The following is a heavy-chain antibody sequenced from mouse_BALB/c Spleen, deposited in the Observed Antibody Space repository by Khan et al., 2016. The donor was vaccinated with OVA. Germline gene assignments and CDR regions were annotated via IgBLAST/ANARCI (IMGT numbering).Heavy chain of an antibody. CDR2: INPNDGGT. Sequence: VQLQESGAELVKPGASVKLSCKASGYTFSSYYMYWVKQRPGQGLEWIGEINPNDGGTNFNDKLKSKATLTVDKTSSTAYIQLSSLTSEDSAVYFCIRSGYGSFAYWGQGTLVTVSA. D-gene: IGHD2-2*01. J-gene: IGHJ3*01. CDR1: GYTFSSYY. V-gene: IGHV1S81*02. CDR3: IRSGYGSFAY.